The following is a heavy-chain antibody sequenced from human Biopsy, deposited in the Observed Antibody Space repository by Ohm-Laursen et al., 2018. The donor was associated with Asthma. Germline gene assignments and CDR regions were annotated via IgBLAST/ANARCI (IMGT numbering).Heavy chain of an antibody. CDR2: INSVFGTT. Sequence: SVKVSCKSLGGTFNTYVIGWVRQAPGQGLEWMGGINSVFGTTTYPQKFQDRVTITADDSTSTVYMELSSLRSEDTAVYYCARKAGSCISRTCYSLDFWGKGPLVTVSS. J-gene: IGHJ4*02. V-gene: IGHV1-69*13. D-gene: IGHD2-2*01. CDR1: GGTFNTYV. CDR3: ARKAGSCISRTCYSLDF.